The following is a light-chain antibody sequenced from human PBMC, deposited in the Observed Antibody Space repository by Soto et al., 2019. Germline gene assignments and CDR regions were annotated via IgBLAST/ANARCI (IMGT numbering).Light chain of an antibody. J-gene: IGKJ5*01. CDR2: GAS. CDR1: QSVDIN. CDR3: QQRSNWLRT. V-gene: IGKV3-11*01. Sequence: EIVLASSSAALSFSRVERVALSRRASQSVDINLAWYQQKPGQAPRLVIYGASTRATDTPGTFSGSGSGTEFTLTISSLEPEDFAVYYCQQRSNWLRTFGQGTRLEIK.